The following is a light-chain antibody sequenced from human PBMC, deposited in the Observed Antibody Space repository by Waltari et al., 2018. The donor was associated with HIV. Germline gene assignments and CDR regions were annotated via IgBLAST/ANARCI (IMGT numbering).Light chain of an antibody. V-gene: IGKV3-15*01. Sequence: EIVMTQSPATLSVSPGERATLSCSASESPRSSLAWYQQKPGLAPRLLISGTSTRATGVPARFSGSGSGTEFTLTISSLQSEDCAVYYCQQYNNWPLTFGPGTKVDIK. CDR2: GTS. CDR1: ESPRSS. J-gene: IGKJ3*01. CDR3: QQYNNWPLT.